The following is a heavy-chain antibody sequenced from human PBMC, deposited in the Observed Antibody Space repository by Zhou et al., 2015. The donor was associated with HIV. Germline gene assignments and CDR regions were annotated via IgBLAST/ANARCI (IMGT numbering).Heavy chain of an antibody. CDR1: GFPFDDFA. Sequence: EVHLSDSGGDLVQTGGSLSLSCDASGFPFDDFAMSWVRHGPGKGLQWISGISATGHGVFYADSVKGRFTISRDNFKNTLYLQMSSLTVEDTAIYYCARGRNGVTSAIDSWGQGTLVTVSS. D-gene: IGHD3-3*01. J-gene: IGHJ4*02. CDR3: ARGRNGVTSAIDS. CDR2: ISATGHGV. V-gene: IGHV3-23*01.